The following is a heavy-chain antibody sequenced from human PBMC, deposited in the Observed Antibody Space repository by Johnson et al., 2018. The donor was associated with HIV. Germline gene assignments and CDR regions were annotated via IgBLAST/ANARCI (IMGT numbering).Heavy chain of an antibody. D-gene: IGHD3-9*01. Sequence: VQLVESGGGLVQPGGSLRLSCAASGFRFNYYWMSWVRQAPGKGLEWVANIKQDGSEKYYVDSVKGRFTISRDNAKNSLYLQMNSLRAEDTAVYYCARCTLTVDYSHDTFDIWGQGTMVTVSS. CDR1: GFRFNYYW. V-gene: IGHV3-7*01. CDR3: ARCTLTVDYSHDTFDI. CDR2: IKQDGSEK. J-gene: IGHJ3*02.